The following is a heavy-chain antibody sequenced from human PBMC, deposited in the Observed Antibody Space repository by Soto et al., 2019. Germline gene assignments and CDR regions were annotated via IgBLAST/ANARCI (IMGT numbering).Heavy chain of an antibody. CDR2: ISGSGGST. V-gene: IGHV3-23*01. J-gene: IGHJ4*02. CDR1: GFTFSSYA. CDR3: AKGIISTYYYDSSGYPGPYYFDY. Sequence: GGSLRLSCAASGFTFSSYAMSWVRQAPGKGLEWVSAISGSGGSTYYADSVKGRFTISRDNSKNTLYLQMNSLRAEDTAVYYCAKGIISTYYYDSSGYPGPYYFDYWGQGTLVTVSS. D-gene: IGHD3-22*01.